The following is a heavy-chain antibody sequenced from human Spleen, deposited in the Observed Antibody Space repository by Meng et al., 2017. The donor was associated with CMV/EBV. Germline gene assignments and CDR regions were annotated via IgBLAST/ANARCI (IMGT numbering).Heavy chain of an antibody. CDR2: IYSGGST. CDR1: GFTVSSNY. V-gene: IGHV3-66*02. J-gene: IGHJ4*02. D-gene: IGHD3-10*01. Sequence: GESLKISCAASGFTVSSNYMSWVRQAPGKGLEWVSVIYSGGSTYYADSVKGRFTISRDNSKNTLYLQMNSLRAEDTAVYYCARAGDLVWFEELSFLGYFDYWGQGTLVTVSS. CDR3: ARAGDLVWFEELSFLGYFDY.